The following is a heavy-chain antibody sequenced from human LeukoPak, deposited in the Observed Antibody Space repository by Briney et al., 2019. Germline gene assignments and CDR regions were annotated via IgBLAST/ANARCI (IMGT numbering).Heavy chain of an antibody. CDR1: GFTFSSYA. CDR2: ISSNGGST. CDR3: ASPAPYDSSVSFDY. D-gene: IGHD3-22*01. V-gene: IGHV3-64*01. J-gene: IGHJ4*02. Sequence: QPGGSLRLPCAASGFTFSSYAMHWVRQAPGKGLEYVSAISSNGGSTYYANSVKGRFTISRDNSKNTLYLQMGSLRAEDMAVYYCASPAPYDSSVSFDYWGQGTLVTVSS.